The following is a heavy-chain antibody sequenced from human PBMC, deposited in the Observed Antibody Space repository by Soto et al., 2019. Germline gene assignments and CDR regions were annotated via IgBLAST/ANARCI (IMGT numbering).Heavy chain of an antibody. J-gene: IGHJ6*04. CDR1: GFTFSSYG. CDR3: ARDGRPKDYDFWSGYYLMGGMDV. Sequence: GGSLRLSCAASGFTFSSYGMHWVRQAPGKGLEWVAVIWYDGSNKYYADSVKGRFTISRDNSKNTLYLQMNGLRAEDTAVYYCARDGRPKDYDFWSGYYLMGGMDVWGKGTTVTVSS. V-gene: IGHV3-33*01. D-gene: IGHD3-3*01. CDR2: IWYDGSNK.